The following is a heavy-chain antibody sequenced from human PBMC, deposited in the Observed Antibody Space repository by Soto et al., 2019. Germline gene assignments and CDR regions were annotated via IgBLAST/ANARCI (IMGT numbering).Heavy chain of an antibody. Sequence: ASVKVSCKASGGTLSDYAVSWVRQARGQGLEWMGGIMPTVDSANYAQKFQGSLTITADGSTSTANMELSSLTSDDTAIYYCAVAAVREILTEQSSGMAVWGQGTTVTVSS. D-gene: IGHD3-10*01. CDR3: AVAAVREILTEQSSGMAV. J-gene: IGHJ6*02. CDR2: IMPTVDSA. CDR1: GGTLSDYA. V-gene: IGHV1-69*13.